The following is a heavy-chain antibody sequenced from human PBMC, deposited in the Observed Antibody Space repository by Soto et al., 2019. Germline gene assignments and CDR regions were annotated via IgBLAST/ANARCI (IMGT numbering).Heavy chain of an antibody. Sequence: KPGGSLRLSCAASGFTFSSYSMNWVRQAPGKGLEWVSSISSSSSYIYYADSVKGRFTISRDNAKNSLYLQMNNLRAEDTAVYYCARENPPMYYDFWSGYYTGWYYGMDVWGQGTTVTVSS. D-gene: IGHD3-3*01. CDR1: GFTFSSYS. J-gene: IGHJ6*02. CDR2: ISSSSSYI. CDR3: ARENPPMYYDFWSGYYTGWYYGMDV. V-gene: IGHV3-21*01.